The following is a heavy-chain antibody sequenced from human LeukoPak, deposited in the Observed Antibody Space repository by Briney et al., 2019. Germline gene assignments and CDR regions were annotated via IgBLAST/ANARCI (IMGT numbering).Heavy chain of an antibody. Sequence: SETLSLTCTVSGGSISSGGYYWSWIRQHPGKGLEWIGYIYYSETYYNPSLKSRVTISVDTSKNQFSLKLSSVTAADTAVYYCARENPAYYDFWSGSYAFDIWGQGTMVTVSS. CDR2: IYYSET. V-gene: IGHV4-30-4*08. CDR1: GGSISSGGYY. D-gene: IGHD3-3*01. J-gene: IGHJ3*02. CDR3: ARENPAYYDFWSGSYAFDI.